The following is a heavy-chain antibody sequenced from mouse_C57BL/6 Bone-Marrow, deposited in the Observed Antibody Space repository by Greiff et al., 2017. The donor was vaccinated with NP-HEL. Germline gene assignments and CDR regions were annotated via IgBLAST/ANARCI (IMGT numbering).Heavy chain of an antibody. CDR3: ARDRRMVTYYFDY. V-gene: IGHV5-4*01. Sequence: EVKVVESGGGLVKPGGSLKLSCAASRFTFSSYAMSWVRQTPEKRLEWVATISDGGSYTYYPDNVKGRFTISRDNAKNNLYLQMSHLKSEDTAMYYCARDRRMVTYYFDYWGQGTTLTVSS. J-gene: IGHJ2*01. D-gene: IGHD2-3*01. CDR1: RFTFSSYA. CDR2: ISDGGSYT.